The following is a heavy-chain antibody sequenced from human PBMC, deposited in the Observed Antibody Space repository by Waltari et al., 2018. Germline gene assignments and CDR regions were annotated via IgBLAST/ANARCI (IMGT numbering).Heavy chain of an antibody. V-gene: IGHV3-7*01. D-gene: IGHD3-3*01. CDR2: MNQDGTEK. J-gene: IGHJ4*02. CDR3: ARVAVEWLIDY. CDR1: GFTFNSYY. Sequence: EVQLVESGGGLVQPGGSLRISCAASGFTFNSYYMTWVRQAPGTGLEWGANMNQDGTEKFYLDSVKGRFTISRDNAKNSLYLQMNSLRVEDTAVYYCARVAVEWLIDYWGQGTLVTVSS.